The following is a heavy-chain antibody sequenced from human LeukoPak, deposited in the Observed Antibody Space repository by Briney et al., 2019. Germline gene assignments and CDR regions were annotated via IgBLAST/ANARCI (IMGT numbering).Heavy chain of an antibody. CDR3: VREDNAFNI. Sequence: GGSLRLSCVASGFTFSTDFMHWIRHSPGEGLMWVSQISGDETYTNYADSVKGRFTISRDNAKNTLYLQMNSLRAEDTAIYYCVREDNAFNIWGQGTLVTVSS. CDR2: ISGDETYT. J-gene: IGHJ3*02. V-gene: IGHV3-74*01. CDR1: GFTFSTDF.